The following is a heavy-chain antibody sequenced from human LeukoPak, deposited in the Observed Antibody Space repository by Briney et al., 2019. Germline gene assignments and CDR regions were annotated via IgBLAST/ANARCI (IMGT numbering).Heavy chain of an antibody. Sequence: GASVKVSCKASGGTFSSYATSWVRQAPGQGLEWMGGIIPIFGTANYAQKFQGRVTITADESTSTAYMELSSLRSEDTAVYYCARSPRWGCSGGSCYSHAFDIWGQGTMVTVSS. V-gene: IGHV1-69*13. J-gene: IGHJ3*02. CDR1: GGTFSSYA. CDR2: IIPIFGTA. D-gene: IGHD2-15*01. CDR3: ARSPRWGCSGGSCYSHAFDI.